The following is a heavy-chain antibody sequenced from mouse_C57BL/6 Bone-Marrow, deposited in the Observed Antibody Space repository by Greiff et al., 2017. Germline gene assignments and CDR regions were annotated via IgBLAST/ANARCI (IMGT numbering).Heavy chain of an antibody. CDR1: GYTFTNYW. D-gene: IGHD1-1*01. J-gene: IGHJ2*01. Sequence: QVQLQQPGAELVMPGASVKLSCTASGYTFTNYWMHWVQQTPGQGLAWIGEIDPSDSSTNSNQKLKGKSTLTVDKSSSTAYMQLSSLTSEDLADYYCARSYYDGSSYEVSYWGQGTTLTVSS. CDR2: IDPSDSST. V-gene: IGHV1-69*01. CDR3: ARSYYDGSSYEVSY.